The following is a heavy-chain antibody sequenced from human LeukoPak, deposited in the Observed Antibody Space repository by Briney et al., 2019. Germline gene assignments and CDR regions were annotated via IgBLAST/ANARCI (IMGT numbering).Heavy chain of an antibody. J-gene: IGHJ5*02. CDR3: AKQYQLGLPNWFDP. Sequence: GGSLRLSCAASGFTFSNYVMIWVRQAPGKGLGWVSAISGSGAATYYADSVKGRFTISRDSPRSTLYLQMSSLRAEDTAIYYCAKQYQLGLPNWFDPWGQGTLVTVSS. V-gene: IGHV3-23*01. D-gene: IGHD2-2*01. CDR2: ISGSGAAT. CDR1: GFTFSNYV.